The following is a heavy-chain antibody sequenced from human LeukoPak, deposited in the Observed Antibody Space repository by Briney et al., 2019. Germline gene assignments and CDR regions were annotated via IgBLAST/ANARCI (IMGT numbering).Heavy chain of an antibody. CDR2: INWNGDTT. J-gene: IGHJ4*02. CDR3: ATNDTMALDY. D-gene: IGHD5-24*01. CDR1: GFTFNNYA. V-gene: IGHV3-43*02. Sequence: GGSLRLSCAASGFTFNNYAMSWVRQAPGKGLEWVSFINWNGDTTDYADSVKGRFTISRDNNKNSLYLHMNSLRTEDTALYYCATNDTMALDYWGQGTLVTVSS.